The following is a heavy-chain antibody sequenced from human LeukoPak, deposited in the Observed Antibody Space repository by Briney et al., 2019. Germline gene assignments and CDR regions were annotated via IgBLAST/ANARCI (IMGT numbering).Heavy chain of an antibody. V-gene: IGHV3-23*01. CDR1: GFTFSSYA. CDR2: ISGSGGST. J-gene: IGHJ4*02. CDR3: AKLGIGMRSGYFDY. Sequence: GGSLRLSCSASGFTFSSYAMSWVRQAPGKGLEWVSAISGSGGSTYYADSVKGRFTISRDNSKNTLYLQMNSLRAEDTAVYYCAKLGIGMRSGYFDYWGQGTLVTVSS. D-gene: IGHD1-1*01.